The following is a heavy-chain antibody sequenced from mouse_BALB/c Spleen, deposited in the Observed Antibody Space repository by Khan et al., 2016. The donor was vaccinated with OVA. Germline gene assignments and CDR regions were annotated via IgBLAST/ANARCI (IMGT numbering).Heavy chain of an antibody. Sequence: EVELVESGGGLVKPGGSLKLSCAASGVTFSTYAMSWVRQTPEKRLEWVATISSVSPYTYYPDRANGRFSLSRDNAKNTLYLHMSSLRSEYTAMYYWARHNYSPFAFWGPGTPFTVAA. J-gene: IGHJ3*01. D-gene: IGHD1-1*01. V-gene: IGHV5-9-3*01. CDR3: ARHNYSPFAF. CDR1: GVTFSTYA. CDR2: ISSVSPYT.